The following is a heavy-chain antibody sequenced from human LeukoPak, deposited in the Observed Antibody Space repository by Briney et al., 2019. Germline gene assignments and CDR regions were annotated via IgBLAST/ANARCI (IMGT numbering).Heavy chain of an antibody. J-gene: IGHJ4*02. D-gene: IGHD3-22*01. CDR3: ARAEGLYDDSSGLDY. CDR1: GGSISSGDYY. Sequence: SETPSLTCTVSGGSISSGDYYWSWIRQPPGKGLEWIGYIYYSGSTYYNPSLKSRVTISVDTSKNQFSLKLSSVTAADTAVYYCARAEGLYDDSSGLDYWGQGTLVTVSS. V-gene: IGHV4-30-4*01. CDR2: IYYSGST.